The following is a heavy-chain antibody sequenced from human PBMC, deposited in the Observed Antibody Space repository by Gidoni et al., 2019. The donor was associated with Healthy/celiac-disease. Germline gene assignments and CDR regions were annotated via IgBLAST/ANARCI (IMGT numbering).Heavy chain of an antibody. CDR2: ISSNGGST. J-gene: IGHJ4*02. CDR1: GFTFSSYA. Sequence: EVQLVESGGGLVQPGGSLRLSCSASGFTFSSYAMHWVRQAPGKGLEYVSAISSNGGSTYYADSVKGRFTISRDNSKNTLYLQMSSLRAEDTAVYYCVKDLGFYMVRGQLDYWGQGTLVTVSS. CDR3: VKDLGFYMVRGQLDY. D-gene: IGHD3-10*01. V-gene: IGHV3-64D*06.